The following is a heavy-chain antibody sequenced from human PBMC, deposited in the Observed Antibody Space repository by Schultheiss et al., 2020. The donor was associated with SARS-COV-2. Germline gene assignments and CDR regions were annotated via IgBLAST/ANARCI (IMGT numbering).Heavy chain of an antibody. CDR2: IYTSGST. J-gene: IGHJ5*02. Sequence: SETLSLTCAVYGGSLSGYYWSWIRQPPGKGLEWIGRIYTSGSTNYNPSLKSRVTISVDTSKNQFSLKLSSVTAADTAVYYCAKGYSPGRGFDPWGQGTLVTVSS. V-gene: IGHV4-59*10. CDR3: AKGYSPGRGFDP. D-gene: IGHD6-13*01. CDR1: GGSLSGYY.